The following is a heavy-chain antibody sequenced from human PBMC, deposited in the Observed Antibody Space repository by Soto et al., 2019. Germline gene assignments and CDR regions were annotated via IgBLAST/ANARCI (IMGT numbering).Heavy chain of an antibody. CDR3: ARDVQCWWEYATGGYDF. D-gene: IGHD2-8*02. J-gene: IGHJ4*02. CDR2: IGPYKGGT. V-gene: IGHV1-18*04. Sequence: ASVKVSCKASGYSFVSHGISWARQAPGQGLEWMAWIGPYKGGTIYAQKFQGRVTVTADTSTSLAYMEVRNLGPDDTAVYYCARDVQCWWEYATGGYDFWGQGTLVTVSS. CDR1: GYSFVSHG.